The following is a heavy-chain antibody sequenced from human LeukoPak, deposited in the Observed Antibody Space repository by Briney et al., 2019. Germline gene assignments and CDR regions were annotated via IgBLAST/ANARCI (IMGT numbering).Heavy chain of an antibody. CDR3: ARDRPRGGRWLASFDY. J-gene: IGHJ4*02. CDR2: INPNSGGT. CDR1: GYTFTGYY. V-gene: IGHV1-2*04. D-gene: IGHD6-19*01. Sequence: ASVKVSCKASGYTFTGYYMHWVRQAPGQGLEWMGWINPNSGGTNYAQKFQGWVTMTRDTSISTAYIELSRLRSDDTAVYYCARDRPRGGRWLASFDYWGQGTLVTVSS.